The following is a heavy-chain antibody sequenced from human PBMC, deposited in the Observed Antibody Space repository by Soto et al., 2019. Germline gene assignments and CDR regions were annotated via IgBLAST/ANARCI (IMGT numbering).Heavy chain of an antibody. CDR3: ARHSSSGYSPFDY. CDR1: GGSISSYY. D-gene: IGHD3-22*01. Sequence: QVQLQESGPGLVKPSETLSLTCTVSGGSISSYYWSWVRQPPGKGLEWIGYIFYSGSSNYNPSLKSPVPIPLAPSKTRFSLKLTSVTAADTAVYYCARHSSSGYSPFDYWGQGTLVTVSS. CDR2: IFYSGSS. V-gene: IGHV4-59*08. J-gene: IGHJ4*02.